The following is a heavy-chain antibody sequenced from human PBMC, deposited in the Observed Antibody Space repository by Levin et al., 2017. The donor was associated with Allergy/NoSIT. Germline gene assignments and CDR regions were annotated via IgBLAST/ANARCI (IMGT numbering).Heavy chain of an antibody. V-gene: IGHV3-33*01. J-gene: IGHJ6*03. Sequence: SLRLSCAASGFTFSSYGMQRVREDRGNLFDVFSFLFSSFSPLSSSSSFKGRFTISRDNSKNTLYLQMNSLRAEDTAVYYCARVLRFYYYYYMDVWGKGTTVTVSS. CDR2: LFSSFSPL. D-gene: IGHD5-12*01. CDR3: ARVLRFYYYYYMDV. CDR1: GFTFSSYG.